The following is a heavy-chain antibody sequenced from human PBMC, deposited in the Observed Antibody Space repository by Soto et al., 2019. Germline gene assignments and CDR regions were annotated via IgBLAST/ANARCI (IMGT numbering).Heavy chain of an antibody. CDR3: ARGDYYDTSGPFSDAFDI. V-gene: IGHV3-7*04. CDR2: IKPDGSEK. CDR1: GFTFSTYW. J-gene: IGHJ3*02. D-gene: IGHD3-22*01. Sequence: PGESLKISCAASGFTFSTYWMSWVRQAPGKGLEWVANIKPDGSEKWYVDSVKGRFTISRDNTKNSLYLQVISLRVEDTAVYYCARGDYYDTSGPFSDAFDIWGQGTMVTVSS.